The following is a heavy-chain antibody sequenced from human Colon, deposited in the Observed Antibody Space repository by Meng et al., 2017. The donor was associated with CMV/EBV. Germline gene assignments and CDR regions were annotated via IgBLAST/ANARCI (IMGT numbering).Heavy chain of an antibody. J-gene: IGHJ4*02. CDR2: ISSSSSYI. V-gene: IGHV3-21*01. D-gene: IGHD3-22*01. Sequence: GESLKISCAASGFTFSSYSMNWVRQAPGKELEWVSSISSSSSYIYYADSVKGRFTISRDNAKNSLYLQMNSLRAEDTAVYYCARDSSGYYHFDYWGQGTLVTVSS. CDR1: GFTFSSYS. CDR3: ARDSSGYYHFDY.